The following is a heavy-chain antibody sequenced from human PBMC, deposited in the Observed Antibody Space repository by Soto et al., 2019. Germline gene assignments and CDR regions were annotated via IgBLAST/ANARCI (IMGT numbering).Heavy chain of an antibody. CDR2: ISSSSSYI. V-gene: IGHV3-21*01. CDR3: ASPLMTNSFDI. J-gene: IGHJ3*02. D-gene: IGHD2-8*01. CDR1: GFTFSSYS. Sequence: GGSLRLSCAASGFTFSSYSMNWVRQAPGKGLEWVSSISSSSSYIYYADSVKGRFTISRDNAKNSLYLQMNSLRAGDTAVYYCASPLMTNSFDIWGQGTMVTVSS.